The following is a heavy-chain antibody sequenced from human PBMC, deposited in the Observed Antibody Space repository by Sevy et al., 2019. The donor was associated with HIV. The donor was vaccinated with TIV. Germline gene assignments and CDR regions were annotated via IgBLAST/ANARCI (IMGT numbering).Heavy chain of an antibody. CDR3: ARLLIVGEDGDYFYNGMDV. J-gene: IGHJ6*02. Sequence: SETLSLTCDLYGGSFSGCYWSWIRQPPGKGLEWIGEISHTGGTSYNSSLKSRVTISIDTSKNHFSLKLSSLTAADTAVYFCARLLIVGEDGDYFYNGMDVWGQGTTVTVSS. CDR1: GGSFSGCY. D-gene: IGHD1-26*01. V-gene: IGHV4-34*01. CDR2: ISHTGGT.